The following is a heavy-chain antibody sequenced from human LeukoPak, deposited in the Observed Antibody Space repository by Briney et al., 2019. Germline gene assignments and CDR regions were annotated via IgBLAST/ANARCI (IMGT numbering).Heavy chain of an antibody. CDR1: GFTFSNAW. V-gene: IGHV3-15*01. CDR2: IKSKTDGGTT. CDR3: TTDYGGNPYYFDY. Sequence: GGSLRLSCAASGFTFSNAWMSWVRQAPGKGLEGVGRIKSKTDGGTTDYAAPVKGRFTISRDDSKNTLYLQMNRLKTEDTAVYYCTTDYGGNPYYFDYWGQGTLVSVSS. J-gene: IGHJ4*02. D-gene: IGHD4-23*01.